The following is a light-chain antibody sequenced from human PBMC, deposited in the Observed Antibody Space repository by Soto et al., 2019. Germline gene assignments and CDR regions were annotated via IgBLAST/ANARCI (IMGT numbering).Light chain of an antibody. CDR2: ANG. CDR3: QSYDSSLGGHV. Sequence: QSVLTQPPSVSGAPGQRVTISCTGSSSNIGAGYDVHWYQQLPGTAPKLLIYANGNRPSGVPDRFSGSKSGTSASLAITGLQDEDEADYYCQSYDSSLGGHVFGTGTKVTVL. CDR1: SSNIGAGYD. V-gene: IGLV1-40*01. J-gene: IGLJ1*01.